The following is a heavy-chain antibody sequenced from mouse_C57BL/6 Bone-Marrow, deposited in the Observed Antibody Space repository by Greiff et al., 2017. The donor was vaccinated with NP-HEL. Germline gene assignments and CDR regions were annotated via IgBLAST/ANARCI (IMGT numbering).Heavy chain of an antibody. J-gene: IGHJ2*01. CDR2: IYPRDGSP. Sequence: VQLQQSGPELVKPGASVKLSCKASGYTFTSYDINWVKQRPGQGLEWIGWIYPRDGSPKYNEKFKGKATLTVDTSSSTAYMELHSLTSEDSAVYFCAYSNYVGFDYWGQGTTLTVSS. V-gene: IGHV1-85*01. CDR1: GYTFTSYD. D-gene: IGHD2-5*01. CDR3: AYSNYVGFDY.